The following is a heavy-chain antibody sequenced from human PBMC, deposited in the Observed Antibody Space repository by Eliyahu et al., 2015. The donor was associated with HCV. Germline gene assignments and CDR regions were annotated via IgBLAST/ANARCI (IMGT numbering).Heavy chain of an antibody. J-gene: IGHJ4*02. CDR1: GFTFSSYW. CDR2: IKQDGSEK. D-gene: IGHD3-10*01. V-gene: IGHV3-7*01. Sequence: EVQLVESGGGLVQPGGSLRLSCAASGFTFSSYWMSWVRQAPGKGLEWVANIKQDGSEKYYVDSVKGRFTISRDNAKNSLYLQMNSLRAEDTAVYYCARIRYGSGSYLVGYWGQGTLVTVSS. CDR3: ARIRYGSGSYLVGY.